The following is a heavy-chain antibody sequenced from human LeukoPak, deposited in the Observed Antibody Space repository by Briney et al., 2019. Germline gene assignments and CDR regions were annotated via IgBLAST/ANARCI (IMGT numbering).Heavy chain of an antibody. CDR1: GGSISSHY. Sequence: SETLSLTCTVSGGSISSHYWSWIRQPPGKGLEWIGGIYYSGSTNYNPSLKSRVTTSVDTSKNQFSLKLGSVTAADTAAFYCARDYGDYVGAFDIWGQGTMVTVSS. CDR3: ARDYGDYVGAFDI. V-gene: IGHV4-59*11. D-gene: IGHD4-17*01. J-gene: IGHJ3*02. CDR2: IYYSGST.